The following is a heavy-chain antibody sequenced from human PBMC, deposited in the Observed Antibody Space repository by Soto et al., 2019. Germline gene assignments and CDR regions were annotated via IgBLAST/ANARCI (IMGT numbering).Heavy chain of an antibody. J-gene: IGHJ4*02. CDR3: ARDVEVVPAWFDY. Sequence: GGSLRLSCAASGFTFSSYGMHWVRHAPGKGLEWVAVIWYDGSNKYYADSVKGRFTISRDNSKNTLYLQMNSLRAEDTAVYYCARDVEVVPAWFDYWGQGTLVTVSS. V-gene: IGHV3-33*01. CDR1: GFTFSSYG. CDR2: IWYDGSNK. D-gene: IGHD2-2*01.